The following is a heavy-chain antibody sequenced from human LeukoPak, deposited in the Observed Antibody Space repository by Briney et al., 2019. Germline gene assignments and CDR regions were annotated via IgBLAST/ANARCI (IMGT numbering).Heavy chain of an antibody. CDR1: GGTFSSYA. J-gene: IGHJ4*02. V-gene: IGHV1-69*05. D-gene: IGHD2-15*01. CDR3: ARGAQWSLHYFDY. CDR2: IIPIFGTA. Sequence: ASVKVSCKASGGTFSSYAISWVRQAPGQGLEWMGRIIPIFGTANYAQKFQGRVTITTDESTSTAYMELSSLRSEDTAVYYCARGAQWSLHYFDYWGQGTLVTVSS.